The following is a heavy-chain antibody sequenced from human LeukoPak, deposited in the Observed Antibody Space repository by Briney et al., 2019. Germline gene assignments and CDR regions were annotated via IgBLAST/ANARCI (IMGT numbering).Heavy chain of an antibody. Sequence: SETLSLTCAVYGGSFSGYYWSWIRQPPGKGLEWIGEINHRGSTNYNPSLKSRVTISVDTSKNQFSLKLSSVTAADTAVYYCARARRYYYGSGSLFYFDYWGQGTLVTVSS. D-gene: IGHD3-10*01. J-gene: IGHJ4*02. CDR2: INHRGST. V-gene: IGHV4-34*01. CDR3: ARARRYYYGSGSLFYFDY. CDR1: GGSFSGYY.